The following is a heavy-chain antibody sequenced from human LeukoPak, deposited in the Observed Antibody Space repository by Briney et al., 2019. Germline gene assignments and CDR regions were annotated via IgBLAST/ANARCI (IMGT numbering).Heavy chain of an antibody. CDR2: ISGSGGRI. CDR1: GFTVTNYW. D-gene: IGHD6-19*01. J-gene: IGHJ4*02. V-gene: IGHV3-23*01. CDR3: AKMVHTEQWLVPFDY. Sequence: GGSLRLSCGASGFTVTNYWTNWARHAPGKGLEWVSTISGSGGRIYYADSVKGRFTISRDNSKNTLYLQMNSLRAEDTAVYYCAKMVHTEQWLVPFDYWGQGTLVTVSS.